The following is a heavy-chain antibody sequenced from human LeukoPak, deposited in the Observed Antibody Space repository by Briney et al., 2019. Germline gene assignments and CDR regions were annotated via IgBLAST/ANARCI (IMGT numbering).Heavy chain of an antibody. Sequence: ASVKVSCKASGYTFTSYDINWVRQAPGQGLEWMGWINPNSGGTNYTQKFQGRVTMTRNTSISTVYMELSRLRSDDTAVYYCARDFGQWEQFIDYWGQGTLVTVSS. CDR3: ARDFGQWEQFIDY. CDR1: GYTFTSYD. J-gene: IGHJ4*02. CDR2: INPNSGGT. D-gene: IGHD1/OR15-1a*01. V-gene: IGHV1-2*02.